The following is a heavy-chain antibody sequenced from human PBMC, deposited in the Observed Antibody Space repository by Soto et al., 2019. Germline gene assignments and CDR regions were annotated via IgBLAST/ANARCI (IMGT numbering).Heavy chain of an antibody. CDR1: GGSFSGYY. CDR3: ARRVEGSSWYFDY. J-gene: IGHJ4*02. CDR2: INHSGST. V-gene: IGHV4-34*01. Sequence: SKTLSLTCAVYGGSFSGYYWSWIRQPPGKGLEWIGEINHSGSTNYNPSLKSRVTISVDTSKNQFSLKLSSVTAADTAVYYCARRVEGSSWYFDYWGQGTLVTVSS. D-gene: IGHD6-13*01.